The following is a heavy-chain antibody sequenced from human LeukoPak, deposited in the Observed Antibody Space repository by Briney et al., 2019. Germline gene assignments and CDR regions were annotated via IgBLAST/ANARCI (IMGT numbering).Heavy chain of an antibody. Sequence: PGGSLRLSCAASGFTFSSYAMSWVRQAPGKGLEWVSAISGSGGSTYYAVSVKGRFTISRDNSKNTLYLQMNSLRAEDTAVYYCAKSYDSSGYYYVVSDYFDYWGQGTLVTVSS. J-gene: IGHJ4*02. CDR1: GFTFSSYA. CDR2: ISGSGGST. V-gene: IGHV3-23*01. CDR3: AKSYDSSGYYYVVSDYFDY. D-gene: IGHD3-22*01.